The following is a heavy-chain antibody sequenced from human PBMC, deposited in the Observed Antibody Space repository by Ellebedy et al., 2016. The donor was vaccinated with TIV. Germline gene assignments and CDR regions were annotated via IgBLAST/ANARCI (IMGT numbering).Heavy chain of an antibody. CDR2: TYSGGNT. CDR1: GFSVSGDY. Sequence: GGSLRLSCAASGFSVSGDYMSWVRQAPGKGPEWVSITYSGGNTYYADSVKGRFTTSRDNSKNPLYLEMNSLGVEDTAVYYCARGATALVIIVWGQGTLVTVSS. V-gene: IGHV3-53*03. CDR3: ARGATALVIIV. J-gene: IGHJ4*02. D-gene: IGHD5-18*01.